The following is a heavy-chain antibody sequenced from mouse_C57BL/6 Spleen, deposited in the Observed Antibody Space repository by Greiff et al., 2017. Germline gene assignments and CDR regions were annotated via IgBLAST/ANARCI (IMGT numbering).Heavy chain of an antibody. D-gene: IGHD4-1*01. J-gene: IGHJ3*01. CDR3: ARAPWDGFAY. V-gene: IGHV1-61*01. CDR1: GYTFTSYW. CDR2: IYPSDSET. Sequence: QVQLKQSGAELVRPGSSVKLSCKASGYTFTSYWMDWVKQRPGQGLEWIGNIYPSDSETHYNQKFKDKATLTVDKSSSTAYMQLSSLTSEDSAVYYCARAPWDGFAYWGQGTLVTVSA.